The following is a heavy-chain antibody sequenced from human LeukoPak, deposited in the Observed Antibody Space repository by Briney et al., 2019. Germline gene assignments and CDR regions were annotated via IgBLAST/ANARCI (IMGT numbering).Heavy chain of an antibody. J-gene: IGHJ4*02. D-gene: IGHD1-1*01. V-gene: IGHV3-23*01. CDR2: ISGSGGST. CDR3: AKGNWRYFHY. Sequence: GGSLRLSCAASGFTFSTYVMSWVRQAPGKGLEWVSAISGSGGSTYYADSVKGRFTISRDNSKNTLYLQMNSLGADDTAVYYCAKGNWRYFHYWGQGTLVTVSS. CDR1: GFTFSTYV.